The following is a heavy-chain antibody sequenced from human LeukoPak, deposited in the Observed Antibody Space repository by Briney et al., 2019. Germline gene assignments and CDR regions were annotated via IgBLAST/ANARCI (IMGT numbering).Heavy chain of an antibody. J-gene: IGHJ4*02. V-gene: IGHV3-43*01. CDR3: AKDLRRYCSSTSCYVGIDY. Sequence: GGSLRLSCAASGFTFSTYWMHWVRQAPGKGLEWVSLISWDGGSTYYADSVKGRFTISRDNSKNSLYLQMNSLRTEDTALYYCAKDLRRYCSSTSCYVGIDYWGQGTLVTVSS. D-gene: IGHD2-2*01. CDR1: GFTFSTYW. CDR2: ISWDGGST.